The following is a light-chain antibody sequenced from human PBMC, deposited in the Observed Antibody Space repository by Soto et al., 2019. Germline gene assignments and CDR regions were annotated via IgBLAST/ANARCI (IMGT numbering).Light chain of an antibody. CDR2: STS. Sequence: QTVVTQEPPLTVSPGGTVTLTCASSTGAVTSGYYPGWFQQRPGQAPTSLIHSTSIKHSWTPARFSGSLLGGKAALTLSAVQPEDEADYYCLLYFDGAQVFGGGTKLTVL. V-gene: IGLV7-43*01. CDR3: LLYFDGAQV. J-gene: IGLJ3*02. CDR1: TGAVTSGYY.